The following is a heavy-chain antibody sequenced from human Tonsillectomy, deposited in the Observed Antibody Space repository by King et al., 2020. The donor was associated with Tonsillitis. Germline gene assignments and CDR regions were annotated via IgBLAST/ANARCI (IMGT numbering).Heavy chain of an antibody. Sequence: QLVQSGGGLVQPGRSLRVSCTASGFTFGDYAVCWFRQAPGKGLEWVGFIRSKGYGGTTEYAASVKARFTISRDDSKSVAYLQMNSLKTEDTAVYYCSITYKSYFDYWGQGTLVTVSS. J-gene: IGHJ4*02. V-gene: IGHV3-49*03. CDR2: IRSKGYGGTT. CDR1: GFTFGDYA. CDR3: SITYKSYFDY. D-gene: IGHD1-14*01.